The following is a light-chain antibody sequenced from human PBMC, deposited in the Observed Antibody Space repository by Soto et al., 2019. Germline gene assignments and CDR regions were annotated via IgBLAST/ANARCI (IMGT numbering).Light chain of an antibody. J-gene: IGKJ1*01. CDR1: QSVSNN. V-gene: IGKV3-15*01. CDR2: GAS. CDR3: QQYDNWPWT. Sequence: IVMPQSPDTLSVSPGERATLSCLASQSVSNNLAWYQQQPGQAPRLLIYGASTTASGIPARFSGSGSGTDFTLTISSLQSEDFAVYYCQQYDNWPWTFGQGTKVDIK.